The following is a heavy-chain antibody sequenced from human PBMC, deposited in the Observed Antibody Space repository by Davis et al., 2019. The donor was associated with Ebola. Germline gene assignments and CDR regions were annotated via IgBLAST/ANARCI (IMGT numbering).Heavy chain of an antibody. Sequence: ASVKVSCKASGYTFTSYGISWVRQAPGQGLEWMGWISAYNGNTNYAQKLQGRVTMTTDTSTSTAYMELRSLRSDDTAVYYCARDHHGLGLWSYFDYWGQGTLVTVSS. CDR1: GYTFTSYG. CDR2: ISAYNGNT. D-gene: IGHD7-27*01. J-gene: IGHJ4*02. CDR3: ARDHHGLGLWSYFDY. V-gene: IGHV1-18*01.